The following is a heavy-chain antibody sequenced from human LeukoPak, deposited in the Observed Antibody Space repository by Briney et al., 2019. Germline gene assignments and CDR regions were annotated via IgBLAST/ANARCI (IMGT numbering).Heavy chain of an antibody. J-gene: IGHJ3*02. Sequence: SVKVSCKASGGTLITYAISWVRQAPGQGLEWMGGIIPIFGTANYAQKFQGRVTIIADESTNTAYMELSSLRSEDTAVYYCARGGVVGTTYDAFDIWGQGTMVTVSS. CDR2: IIPIFGTA. D-gene: IGHD1-26*01. V-gene: IGHV1-69*13. CDR3: ARGGVVGTTYDAFDI. CDR1: GGTLITYA.